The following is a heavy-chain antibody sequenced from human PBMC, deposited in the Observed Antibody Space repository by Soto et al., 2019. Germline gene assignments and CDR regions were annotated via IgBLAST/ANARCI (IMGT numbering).Heavy chain of an antibody. CDR2: IGTGSLI. CDR3: ARDRHWGFDY. Sequence: PGGSLRLSCAASGFAFSSYSFNWVRQAPGKGLEWVSHIGTGSLIDYVDSVKGRFTISRDNAKNSVFLQMNSLTDEDTAVYYCARDRHWGFDYWGQGTQVTVSS. CDR1: GFAFSSYS. V-gene: IGHV3-48*02. D-gene: IGHD7-27*01. J-gene: IGHJ4*02.